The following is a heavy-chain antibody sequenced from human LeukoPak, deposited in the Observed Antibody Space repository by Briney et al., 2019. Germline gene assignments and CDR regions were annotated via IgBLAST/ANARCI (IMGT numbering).Heavy chain of an antibody. CDR2: INCSGGST. Sequence: GSLRLSCATSGFTFNSQAISWVRQAPGKGLGGGSAINCSGGSTYYADSVKGRFTISRDNSKDTLYLQMNSLRAEDTAVYYCAKDFGVTMVRGVIPDAFDIWGQGTMVTVSS. J-gene: IGHJ3*02. CDR3: AKDFGVTMVRGVIPDAFDI. V-gene: IGHV3-23*01. D-gene: IGHD3-10*01. CDR1: GFTFNSQA.